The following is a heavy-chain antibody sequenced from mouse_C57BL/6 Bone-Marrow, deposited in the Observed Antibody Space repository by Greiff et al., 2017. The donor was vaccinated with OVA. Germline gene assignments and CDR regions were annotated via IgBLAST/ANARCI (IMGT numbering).Heavy chain of an antibody. V-gene: IGHV1-64*01. CDR3: ARPYDYDRDYYAMDY. Sequence: QVQLQQPGAELVKPGASVKLSCKASGYTFTSYWVHWVKQRPGQGLEWIGMIHPNSGSTNYNEKFKSKATLTVDKSSSTAYMQLSSLISEDSAVYYCARPYDYDRDYYAMDYWGQGTSVTVSS. CDR1: GYTFTSYW. J-gene: IGHJ4*01. D-gene: IGHD2-4*01. CDR2: IHPNSGST.